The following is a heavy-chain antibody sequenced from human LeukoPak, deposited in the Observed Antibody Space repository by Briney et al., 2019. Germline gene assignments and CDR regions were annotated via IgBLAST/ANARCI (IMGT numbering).Heavy chain of an antibody. CDR1: GGSFSGYY. J-gene: IGHJ3*02. CDR2: INHSGST. D-gene: IGHD6-19*01. V-gene: IGHV4-34*01. Sequence: KPSETLSLTCAVYGGSFSGYYWSCIRQPPGKGLEWIGEINHSGSTNYNPSLKSRVTISVDTSKNQFSLKLSSVTAADTAVYFCATGGGSDWYGSAFDIWGQGTMVTVSS. CDR3: ATGGGSDWYGSAFDI.